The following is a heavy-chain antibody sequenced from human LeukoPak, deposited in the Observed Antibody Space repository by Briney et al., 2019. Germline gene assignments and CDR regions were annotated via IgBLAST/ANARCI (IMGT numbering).Heavy chain of an antibody. CDR1: GGSISSGSYY. Sequence: PSETLSLTCTVSGGSISSGSYYWSWIRQPAGKGLEWIGRIYTSGSTNYNPSLKSRVTISVDTSKNQFSLKLSSVTAADTAVYYCASYYYDSSGEGDWFDPWGQGTLVTVSS. J-gene: IGHJ5*02. CDR3: ASYYYDSSGEGDWFDP. CDR2: IYTSGST. V-gene: IGHV4-61*02. D-gene: IGHD3-22*01.